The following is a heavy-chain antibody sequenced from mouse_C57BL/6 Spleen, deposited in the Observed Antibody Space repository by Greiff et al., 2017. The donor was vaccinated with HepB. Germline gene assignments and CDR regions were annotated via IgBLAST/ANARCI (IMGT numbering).Heavy chain of an antibody. CDR3: ARSENGSTYWYFDV. CDR1: GYSFTDYN. V-gene: IGHV1-39*01. Sequence: EVQLQQSGPELVKPGASAKISCKASGYSFTDYNMNWVKQSNGKSLEWIGVINPNYGTTSYNQKFKGKATLTVDQSSSTAYMQLNSLTSEDSAVYYCARSENGSTYWYFDVWGTGTTVTVSS. J-gene: IGHJ1*03. D-gene: IGHD1-1*01. CDR2: INPNYGTT.